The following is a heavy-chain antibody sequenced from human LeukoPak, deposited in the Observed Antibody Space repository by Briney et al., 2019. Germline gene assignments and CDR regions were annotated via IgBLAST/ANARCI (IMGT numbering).Heavy chain of an antibody. CDR3: ARDRSYDSSGSPFDY. D-gene: IGHD3-22*01. Sequence: SETLSLTCTVSVGPISSYYWSWIRQPAGKGLEWIGRINTSGNTKYNPSLKSRVTMSVDTSKNQFSLKLLSVTAADSAVYYCARDRSYDSSGSPFDYWGQGTLVTVSS. V-gene: IGHV4-4*07. J-gene: IGHJ4*02. CDR1: VGPISSYY. CDR2: INTSGNT.